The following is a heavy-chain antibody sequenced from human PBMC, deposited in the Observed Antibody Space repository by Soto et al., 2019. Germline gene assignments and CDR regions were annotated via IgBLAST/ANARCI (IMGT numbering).Heavy chain of an antibody. D-gene: IGHD4-17*01. CDR2: IYHSGST. J-gene: IGHJ4*02. CDR1: GGSISSGGYS. Sequence: SETLSLTCAVSGGSISSGGYSWSWIRQPTGKGLEWIGYIYHSGSTNYNPSLKSRVTISVDTSKNQFSLKLSSVTAADTAVYYCARDRYGDYVFDYWGQGTLVTVSS. CDR3: ARDRYGDYVFDY. V-gene: IGHV4-30-2*01.